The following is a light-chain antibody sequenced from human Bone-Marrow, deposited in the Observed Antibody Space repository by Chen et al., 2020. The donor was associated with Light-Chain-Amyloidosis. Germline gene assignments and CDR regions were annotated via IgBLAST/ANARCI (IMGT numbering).Light chain of an antibody. CDR2: GSS. Sequence: EVVLTQSPGTLSLSPGEGANLSCRASQTISSNYLTWYQQKFGQAPRLLIYGSSSRATGIPDRVTGYGSATDFSLTINRLEPEDIAMYYCQQYGTSPLTFGRGTQVELK. J-gene: IGKJ4*01. V-gene: IGKV3-20*01. CDR1: QTISSNY. CDR3: QQYGTSPLT.